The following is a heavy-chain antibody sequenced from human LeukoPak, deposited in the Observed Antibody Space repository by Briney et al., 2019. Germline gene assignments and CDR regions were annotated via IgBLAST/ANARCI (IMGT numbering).Heavy chain of an antibody. Sequence: SETLSLTCTVSGGSISSYYWSWIRQPPGKGLEWIGYIYYSGSTNYNPSLKSRVTISVDTSKNQFSLKLSSVTAADTAVYYCASHLLQRRYYFDYWGQGTLVTVSS. CDR3: ASHLLQRRYYFDY. D-gene: IGHD3-10*01. J-gene: IGHJ4*02. V-gene: IGHV4-59*08. CDR2: IYYSGST. CDR1: GGSISSYY.